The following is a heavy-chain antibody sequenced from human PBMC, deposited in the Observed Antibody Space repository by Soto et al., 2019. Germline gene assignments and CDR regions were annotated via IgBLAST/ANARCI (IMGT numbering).Heavy chain of an antibody. CDR2: MNPNSGNS. Sequence: ASVKVSCKASGYTFTSYDINWVRQASGQGLEWMGWMNPNSGNSGYAQKLQGRVTMTTDISTSTAYMELRSLRSDDTAVYYCARDHHYYDSSGYCYNYWGQGTLVTVSS. J-gene: IGHJ4*02. V-gene: IGHV1-8*01. CDR3: ARDHHYYDSSGYCYNY. CDR1: GYTFTSYD. D-gene: IGHD3-22*01.